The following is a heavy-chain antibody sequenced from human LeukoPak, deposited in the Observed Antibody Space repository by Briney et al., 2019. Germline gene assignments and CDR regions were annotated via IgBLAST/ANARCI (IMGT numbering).Heavy chain of an antibody. D-gene: IGHD1-1*01. CDR1: GGSINSSSYY. J-gene: IGHJ4*02. CDR3: ASASNNYYFDF. Sequence: SETLSLTCSVSGGSINSSSYYWSWIRQPPGQRLEWIGYIHYTGSTNYNPSLKSRVTISIDTSKNQFSLHLTSVTAADTAVYYCASASNNYYFDFWGQGTLVTVSS. V-gene: IGHV4-61*05. CDR2: IHYTGST.